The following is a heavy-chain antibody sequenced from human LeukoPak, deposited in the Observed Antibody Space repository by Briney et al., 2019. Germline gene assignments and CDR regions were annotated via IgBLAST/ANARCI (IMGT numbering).Heavy chain of an antibody. Sequence: PGGSLRLSCAASGFTFSSYAMHWVRQAPGKGLEWVAVISYDGSNKYSADSVKGRFTISRDSSKNTLYLQMNSLRAEDTAVWYCARETSDWYFDLWGRGTLVTVSS. J-gene: IGHJ2*01. V-gene: IGHV3-30-3*01. CDR2: ISYDGSNK. CDR3: ARETSDWYFDL. CDR1: GFTFSSYA.